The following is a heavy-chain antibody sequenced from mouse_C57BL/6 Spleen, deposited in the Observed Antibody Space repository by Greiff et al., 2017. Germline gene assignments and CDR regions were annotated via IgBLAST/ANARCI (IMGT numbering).Heavy chain of an antibody. V-gene: IGHV1-15*01. CDR1: GYTFTDYE. CDR3: TSSRWLLRPHDD. CDR2: IDPETGGT. D-gene: IGHD2-3*01. J-gene: IGHJ2*01. Sequence: QVQLKESGAELVRPGASVTLSCKASGYTFTDYEMHWVKQTPVHGLEWIGAIDPETGGTAYNQKFKGKAILTADKSSSTAYMELRSLTSEDSAVYCCTSSRWLLRPHDDWGKGATLSVSS.